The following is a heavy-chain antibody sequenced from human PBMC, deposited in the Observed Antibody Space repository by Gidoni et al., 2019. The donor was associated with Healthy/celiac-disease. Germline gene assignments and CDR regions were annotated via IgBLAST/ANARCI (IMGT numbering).Heavy chain of an antibody. J-gene: IGHJ4*02. CDR1: GFTFSSYA. Sequence: EGQLLGSGGGLVQTGGSLSLSCAASGFTFSSYAMSGVRQAPGKGLAWVSAISGSGGSTYYADSVKGRFTISRDNSKNTLYLQMNSLRAEDTAVYYCAIYSSGWVFDYWGQGTLVTVSS. CDR2: ISGSGGST. V-gene: IGHV3-23*01. D-gene: IGHD6-19*01. CDR3: AIYSSGWVFDY.